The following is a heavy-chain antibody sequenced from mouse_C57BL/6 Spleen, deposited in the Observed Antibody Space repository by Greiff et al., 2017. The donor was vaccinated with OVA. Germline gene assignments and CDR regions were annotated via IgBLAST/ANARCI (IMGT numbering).Heavy chain of an antibody. CDR3: SSESYGISYLFAY. Sequence: QVQLKQSGAELVKPGASVKISCKASGYAFSSYWMNWVKQRPGKGLEWIGQIYPGDGDPNSTGKFKGKATLTADEATSTAYMQLSSLTSEDSSVYVCSSESYGISYLFAYWGQGTLVTVSA. J-gene: IGHJ3*01. V-gene: IGHV1-80*01. D-gene: IGHD1-1*01. CDR2: IYPGDGDP. CDR1: GYAFSSYW.